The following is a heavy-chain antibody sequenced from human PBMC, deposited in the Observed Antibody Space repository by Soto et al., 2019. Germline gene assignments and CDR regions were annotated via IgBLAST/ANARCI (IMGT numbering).Heavy chain of an antibody. V-gene: IGHV1-69*06. CDR3: ASTKYDSSAYYYWCLGL. Sequence: GASVKVSCKASEDTFRNYAISWVRQAPGQGLEWMGGIIPIFGKANYAQKFQGRVTITADTSANTVYLELSSLRSEDTAVYYCASTKYDSSAYYYWCLGLWGRGTLVTVS. J-gene: IGHJ2*01. D-gene: IGHD3-22*01. CDR2: IIPIFGKA. CDR1: EDTFRNYA.